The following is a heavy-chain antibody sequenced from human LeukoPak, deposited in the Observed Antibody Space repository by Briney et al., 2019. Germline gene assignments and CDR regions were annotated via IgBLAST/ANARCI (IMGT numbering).Heavy chain of an antibody. V-gene: IGHV4-34*01. Sequence: SETLSLTCAVSGGSFSGYYWSWIRQPPGKGLEWVGEINHSGSTNYNPSLKSRVTISVDTSKNQFSLKLSSVTAADTAVYYCARGHTQGRYSSSSSSDYWGQGTLVTVSS. CDR1: GGSFSGYY. CDR3: ARGHTQGRYSSSSSSDY. J-gene: IGHJ4*02. D-gene: IGHD6-6*01. CDR2: INHSGST.